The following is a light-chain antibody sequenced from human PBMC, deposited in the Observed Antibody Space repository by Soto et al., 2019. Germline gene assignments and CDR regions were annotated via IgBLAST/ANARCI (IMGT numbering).Light chain of an antibody. J-gene: IGKJ1*01. CDR2: GAS. CDR1: QSVRGSN. Sequence: EVGLTKSPGTVSLSTGQRATLSCRASQSVRGSNLAWYQQKPGQAPRLLIYGASSRATGIPDRFSGSGSGTDFTLTISRLAREDFAVYFCQQYGSSPKTFGQGAKVDIK. V-gene: IGKV3-20*01. CDR3: QQYGSSPKT.